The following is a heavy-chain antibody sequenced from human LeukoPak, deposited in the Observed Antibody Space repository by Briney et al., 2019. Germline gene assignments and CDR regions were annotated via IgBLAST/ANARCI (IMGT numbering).Heavy chain of an antibody. CDR3: ARQVRYTGYSSSWYGAFDI. CDR1: SDSISSYY. CDR2: IYYSGST. V-gene: IGHV4-59*08. J-gene: IGHJ3*02. Sequence: SETLSLTCTVSSDSISSYYWSWIRQPPGKGLEWIGFIYYSGSTNYNPSLRSRVTISVDTSKNQFSLKLSSVTAADTAVYYCARQVRYTGYSSSWYGAFDIWGQGTMVTVSS. D-gene: IGHD6-13*01.